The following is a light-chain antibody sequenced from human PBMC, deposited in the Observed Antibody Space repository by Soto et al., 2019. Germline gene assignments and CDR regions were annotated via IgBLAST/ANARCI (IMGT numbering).Light chain of an antibody. Sequence: EILLTQSPATLSVSPGETATLSCRASQNVLSDLAWYQQKPGQAPRLLVYGATTRATDASAKFRGRGSGTEFSLTISSLQSEDSPTYYCQQYRRWPRTFGQETKVDIK. CDR2: GAT. V-gene: IGKV3-15*01. CDR1: QNVLSD. J-gene: IGKJ1*01. CDR3: QQYRRWPRT.